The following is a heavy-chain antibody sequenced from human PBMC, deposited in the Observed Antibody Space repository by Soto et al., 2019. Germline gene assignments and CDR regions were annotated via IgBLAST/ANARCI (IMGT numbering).Heavy chain of an antibody. V-gene: IGHV3-23*01. J-gene: IGHJ5*02. CDR2: ISGSGIST. Sequence: EVQLLESGGGLVQPGGSLRLSCAASGFTFSNYAMSWVRQAPGKGLEWVSAISGSGISTYYADSVKGRFTISRDNSKNTLYLQMNSLRAEATAMYYCARDHKFGEPPWGQGTLVTVSS. CDR3: ARDHKFGEPP. D-gene: IGHD3-10*01. CDR1: GFTFSNYA.